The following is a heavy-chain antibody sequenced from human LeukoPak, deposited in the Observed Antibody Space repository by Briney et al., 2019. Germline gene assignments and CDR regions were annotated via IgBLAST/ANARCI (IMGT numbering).Heavy chain of an antibody. J-gene: IGHJ6*04. D-gene: IGHD1-1*01. CDR3: ARTGTDYYYGMDV. Sequence: ASVKVSCKASGYTFTGYYMHWVRQAPGQGLEWMGWINPNSGGTNYAQKFQGWVTMTRDTSISTAYMELSRLRSDDTAVYCCARTGTDYYYGMDVWGKGTTVTVSS. CDR2: INPNSGGT. V-gene: IGHV1-2*04. CDR1: GYTFTGYY.